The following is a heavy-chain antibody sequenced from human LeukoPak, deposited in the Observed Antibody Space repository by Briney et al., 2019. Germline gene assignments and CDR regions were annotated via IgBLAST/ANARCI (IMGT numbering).Heavy chain of an antibody. CDR1: GFTFTSYG. Sequence: GGSLRLSCAASGFTFTSYGMHWVRQAPGKGLEWVAVIWYDGSNKYYADSVKGRFTISRDNSKNTLYLQMNSLRAEDTAVYYCARDFGSYRYITYYFDYWGQGTLVTVSS. CDR2: IWYDGSNK. J-gene: IGHJ4*02. V-gene: IGHV3-33*08. CDR3: ARDFGSYRYITYYFDY. D-gene: IGHD3-16*02.